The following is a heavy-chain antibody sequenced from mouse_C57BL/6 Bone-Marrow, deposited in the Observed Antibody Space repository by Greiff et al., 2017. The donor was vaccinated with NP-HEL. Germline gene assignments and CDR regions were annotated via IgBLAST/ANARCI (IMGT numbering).Heavy chain of an antibody. Sequence: QVQLQQPGAELVMPGASVKLSCKASGYTFTSYWMHWVKQRPGQGLEWIGEIDPSASYTNYNQKFKGKSTLTVDKSSSTAYMQLSSLTSEDSAVYYCARKDYERYFDVWGTGTTVTVSS. CDR3: ARKDYERYFDV. CDR2: IDPSASYT. CDR1: GYTFTSYW. D-gene: IGHD1-1*01. J-gene: IGHJ1*03. V-gene: IGHV1-69*01.